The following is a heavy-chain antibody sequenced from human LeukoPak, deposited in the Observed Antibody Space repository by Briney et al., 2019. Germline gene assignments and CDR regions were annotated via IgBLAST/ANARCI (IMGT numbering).Heavy chain of an antibody. CDR3: ARDHGRGYFDY. Sequence: ASVKVSCKASGYTFTGYYMHWVRPAPGQGLGWMGWINPNSGGTNYAQKFQGRVTMTRDTSISTAYMELSRLRSDDTAVYYYARDHGRGYFDYWGQGTLVTVSS. J-gene: IGHJ4*02. V-gene: IGHV1-2*02. CDR2: INPNSGGT. D-gene: IGHD1-26*01. CDR1: GYTFTGYY.